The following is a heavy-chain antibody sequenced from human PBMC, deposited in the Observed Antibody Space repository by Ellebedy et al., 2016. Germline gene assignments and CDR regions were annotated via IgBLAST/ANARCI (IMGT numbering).Heavy chain of an antibody. CDR3: ARVEGGGDYYDSSYLGY. Sequence: SETLSLTXTVSGASISSYYWSWIRQPPGKGLEWIGYIYYSGSTNYNPSLKSRVTISVDTSKNQFSLKLSSVTAADTAVYYCARVEGGGDYYDSSYLGYWGQGTLVTVSS. CDR1: GASISSYY. J-gene: IGHJ4*02. CDR2: IYYSGST. V-gene: IGHV4-59*01. D-gene: IGHD3-22*01.